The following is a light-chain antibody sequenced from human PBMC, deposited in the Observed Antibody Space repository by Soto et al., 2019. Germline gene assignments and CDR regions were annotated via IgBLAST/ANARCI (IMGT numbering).Light chain of an antibody. CDR2: AAS. CDR3: QQNYSLPIT. V-gene: IGKV1-39*01. CDR1: QTITTS. Sequence: DIQMTQSPSSLSASVGERVTITFRTSQTITTSLNWYRQKPGKAPDLLIYAASSLQSGIPSRFGGRGSGTDFTLTITGLQPEDFATYYCQQNYSLPITFGQGTHWRL. J-gene: IGKJ5*01.